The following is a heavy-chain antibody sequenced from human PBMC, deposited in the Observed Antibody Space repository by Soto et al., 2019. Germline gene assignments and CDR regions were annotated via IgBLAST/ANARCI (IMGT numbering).Heavy chain of an antibody. D-gene: IGHD6-25*01. V-gene: IGHV3-30*18. Sequence: GGSLRLSCAPSGFTFSNYGMHWIRQAPGKGLEWVALISYDGSNKYYADSVKGRFTISRDNTKNTLYLQMNSLRAEDSSVYYCAKDLHSSGWAAYNFDYWGQGTLVTVSS. CDR1: GFTFSNYG. CDR3: AKDLHSSGWAAYNFDY. CDR2: ISYDGSNK. J-gene: IGHJ4*02.